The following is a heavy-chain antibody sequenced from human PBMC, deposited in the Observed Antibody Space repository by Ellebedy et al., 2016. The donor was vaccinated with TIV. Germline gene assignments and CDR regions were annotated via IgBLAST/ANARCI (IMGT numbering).Heavy chain of an antibody. V-gene: IGHV1-2*02. D-gene: IGHD3-10*01. J-gene: IGHJ3*02. CDR1: GYTFTGYY. CDR3: ARGNYYGSGSYYQFGPDGGFDI. CDR2: INPNSGGT. Sequence: ASVKVSCXASGYTFTGYYMHWVRQAPGQGLEWMGWINPNSGGTNYAQKFQGRVTMTRDTSISTAYMELSRLRSDDTAVYYCARGNYYGSGSYYQFGPDGGFDIWGQGTMVTVSS.